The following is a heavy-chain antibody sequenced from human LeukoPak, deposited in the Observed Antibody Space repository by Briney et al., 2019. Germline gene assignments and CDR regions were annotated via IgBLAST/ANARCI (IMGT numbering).Heavy chain of an antibody. Sequence: ASVKVSCKASGDTFTGYYMHWVRQAPGQGLEWMGWINPNSGGTNYAQKFQGRVTMTRDTSISTAYMELSRLRSDDTAVYYCEREGHLVVVPSAINYYYYGMDVWGQGTTVTLSS. D-gene: IGHD2-2*01. J-gene: IGHJ6*02. CDR1: GDTFTGYY. V-gene: IGHV1-2*02. CDR3: EREGHLVVVPSAINYYYYGMDV. CDR2: INPNSGGT.